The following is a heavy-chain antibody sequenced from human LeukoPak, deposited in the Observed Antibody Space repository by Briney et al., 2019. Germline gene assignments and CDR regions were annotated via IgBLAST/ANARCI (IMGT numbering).Heavy chain of an antibody. V-gene: IGHV1-2*02. CDR2: INPNTGGT. CDR3: ARDLIDGYNHHWLDP. Sequence: ASVKVSCKASHYTLTNYNISWVRQAPGQGLEWMGWINPNTGGTNYAQKFQGRVTLPRDTSSSTAYMELSSLRSDDTALYYCARDLIDGYNHHWLDPWGQGTLVSVAS. CDR1: HYTLTNYN. J-gene: IGHJ5*02. D-gene: IGHD5-24*01.